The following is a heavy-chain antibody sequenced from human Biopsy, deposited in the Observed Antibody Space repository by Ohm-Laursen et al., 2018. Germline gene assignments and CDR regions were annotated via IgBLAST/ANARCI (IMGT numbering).Heavy chain of an antibody. CDR3: ARVEAGTYDALDI. J-gene: IGHJ3*02. D-gene: IGHD1-26*01. V-gene: IGHV4-59*07. CDR1: AGSMTGYE. CDR2: IYYSAGT. Sequence: SDTLSLTCSVSAGSMTGYEWSWNRLAPGKGLESFGYIYYSAGTKYNPSLASRVTFSVDISKSQFSLKLYSVTAADTAVYYCARVEAGTYDALDIWGQGALVAVSA.